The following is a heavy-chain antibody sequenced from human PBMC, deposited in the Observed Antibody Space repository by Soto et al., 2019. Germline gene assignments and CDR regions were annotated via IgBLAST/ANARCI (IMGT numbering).Heavy chain of an antibody. CDR2: IIPILGIA. CDR3: AREGSGMAMDV. Sequence: QVQLVQSGAEVKKPGSSVKVSCKASGGTFSSYTISWVRQAPGQGLEWMGRIIPILGIANYAQKFQGRVTXTXXKSTSTAYMELSSLRSEDTAVYYCAREGSGMAMDVWGQGTTVTGSS. V-gene: IGHV1-69*08. CDR1: GGTFSSYT. J-gene: IGHJ6*02.